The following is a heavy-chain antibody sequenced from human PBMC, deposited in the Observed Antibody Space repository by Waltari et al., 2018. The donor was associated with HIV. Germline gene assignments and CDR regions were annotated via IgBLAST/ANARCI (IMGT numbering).Heavy chain of an antibody. CDR1: GGSISRDGYY. V-gene: IGHV4-61*02. Sequence: QVQLQASGPGLVKPSQILSLTCTVSGGSISRDGYYWSWIRQPAGKGLEWIGRIYISGRTNYSTAVKILVTIAIAASKNQVSLRLSAVTDADTAVYYCASDLTEQSEWGYESYGGDGWGQGTTVTVS. CDR2: IYISGRT. J-gene: IGHJ6*02. D-gene: IGHD3-22*01. CDR3: ASDLTEQSEWGYESYGGDG.